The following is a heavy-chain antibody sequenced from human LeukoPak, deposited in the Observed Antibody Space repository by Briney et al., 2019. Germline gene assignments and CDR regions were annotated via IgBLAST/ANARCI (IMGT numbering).Heavy chain of an antibody. J-gene: IGHJ4*02. CDR3: ARARNYFDY. Sequence: ASETLSLTCTVSGGSISSGSYYWSWIRQPPGKGLEWIGYIYYSGSTNYNPSLKSRVTISVDTSKNQFSLKLSSVTAADTAVYYCARARNYFDYWGQGTLVTVSS. V-gene: IGHV4-61*01. CDR1: GGSISSGSYY. CDR2: IYYSGST.